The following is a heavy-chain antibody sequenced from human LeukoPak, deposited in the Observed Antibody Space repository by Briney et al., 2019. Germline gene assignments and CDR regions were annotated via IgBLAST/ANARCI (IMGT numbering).Heavy chain of an antibody. J-gene: IGHJ4*02. V-gene: IGHV3-30-3*01. CDR3: ARVDYGDYLTVDY. Sequence: GGSLRLSCAASGFTFSSYAMHWVRQAPAKGLERVAVISNDGSNKYYADSVKGRFTISRDNSKNTLYLQMNSLRAEDTAVYYCARVDYGDYLTVDYWGQGTLVTVSS. CDR1: GFTFSSYA. D-gene: IGHD4-17*01. CDR2: ISNDGSNK.